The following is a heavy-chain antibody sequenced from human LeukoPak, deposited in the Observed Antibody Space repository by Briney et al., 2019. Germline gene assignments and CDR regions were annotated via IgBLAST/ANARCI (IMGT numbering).Heavy chain of an antibody. J-gene: IGHJ4*02. V-gene: IGHV3-23*01. D-gene: IGHD3-16*02. CDR2: ISGSGGST. Sequence: GGTLRLSCAASGFTFSSYGMSWVRQAPGKGLEWVSAISGSGGSTYYADSVKGRFTISRDNSKNTLYLQMNSLRAEDTAVYYCAKDGSLGDYVWGSYRYPFDYWGQGTLVTVSS. CDR3: AKDGSLGDYVWGSYRYPFDY. CDR1: GFTFSSYG.